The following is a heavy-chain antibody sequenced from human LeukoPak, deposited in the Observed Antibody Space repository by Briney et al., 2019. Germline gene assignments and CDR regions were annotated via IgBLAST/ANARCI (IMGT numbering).Heavy chain of an antibody. CDR1: GFTFSSYT. V-gene: IGHV3-23*01. CDR3: AKVRAPSGWFNSDY. Sequence: GGSLRLSCAASGFTFSSYTMSWVRQAPGKGLEWVSTITTSDGNTYYADSVKGRFTVSRDNSKNTLFLQMNSLRAEDTAVYYCAKVRAPSGWFNSDYWGQGTLVTVSS. J-gene: IGHJ4*02. D-gene: IGHD6-19*01. CDR2: ITTSDGNT.